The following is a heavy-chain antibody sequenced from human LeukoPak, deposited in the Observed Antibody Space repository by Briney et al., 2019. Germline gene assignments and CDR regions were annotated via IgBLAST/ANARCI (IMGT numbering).Heavy chain of an antibody. CDR2: INSDGSST. V-gene: IGHV3-74*01. J-gene: IGHJ4*02. D-gene: IGHD6-13*01. Sequence: AGGSLRLSCAASGFTFSSYWMHWVRQAPGKGLVWVSRINSDGSSTSYAASVKGRFTISRDNAKNSLYLQMNSLRAEDTALYYCAKDIGAAAGKNQDWGQGTLVTVSS. CDR1: GFTFSSYW. CDR3: AKDIGAAAGKNQD.